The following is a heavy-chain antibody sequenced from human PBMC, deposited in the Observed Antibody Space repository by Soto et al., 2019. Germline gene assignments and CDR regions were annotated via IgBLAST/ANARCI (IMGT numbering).Heavy chain of an antibody. CDR3: ARGTVVTHFDY. Sequence: QVQLVQSGAEEKKPGASVKVSCKASGYTFTSYAMHWVRQAPGQRLEWMGWINAGNGNTKYSQKFQGRVTITRDASASTAYMELSSLRSEDTAVYYCARGTVVTHFDYWGQGTLVTVSS. D-gene: IGHD2-15*01. V-gene: IGHV1-3*05. J-gene: IGHJ4*02. CDR2: INAGNGNT. CDR1: GYTFTSYA.